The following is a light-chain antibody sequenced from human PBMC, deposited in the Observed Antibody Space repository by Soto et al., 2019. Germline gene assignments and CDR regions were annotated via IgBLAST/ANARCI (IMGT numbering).Light chain of an antibody. J-gene: IGKJ1*01. CDR1: QSVSSSY. Sequence: EIQLTQSPGTLSLSPGERATLSCRASQSVSSSYLAWYQQKPGQATRLLYYGSSSRATGSPDRVSGSGSGTDFTLTISRLEPEDFAVYYCQQYGSSLPWTFGQGTKVDIK. CDR3: QQYGSSLPWT. CDR2: GSS. V-gene: IGKV3-20*01.